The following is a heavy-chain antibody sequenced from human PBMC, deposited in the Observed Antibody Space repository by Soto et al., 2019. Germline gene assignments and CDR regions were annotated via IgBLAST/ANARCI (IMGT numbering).Heavy chain of an antibody. CDR1: GYTFISYA. CDR3: ARSSGYYYVDY. Sequence: QVQLVQSGAEVKKPGASVKVSCKASGYTFISYAMHWVRQAPGQRLEWIGWINAGNGNTKYSQKFQGRVTITRDTSASTAYMELCTLRSEDTAVYYCARSSGYYYVDYWCQGTLVTVSS. J-gene: IGHJ4*02. CDR2: INAGNGNT. V-gene: IGHV1-3*01. D-gene: IGHD3-22*01.